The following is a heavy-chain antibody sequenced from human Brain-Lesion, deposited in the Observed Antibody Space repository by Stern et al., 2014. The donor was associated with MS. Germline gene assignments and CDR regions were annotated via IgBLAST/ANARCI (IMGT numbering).Heavy chain of an antibody. CDR3: ARGRVVPGFQYYATDV. Sequence: VQLLESVPGLVKPSQTLSLSCTVSGGSISSGGYYWSWIRQPAGKGLEWIGRIFNSGSTSYNPSPRSGVPISIDTSKNQFSRRLNPMTAADTAVYYCARGRVVPGFQYYATDVWGQGTTVIVSS. J-gene: IGHJ6*02. V-gene: IGHV4-61*02. D-gene: IGHD2-2*01. CDR1: GGSISSGGYY. CDR2: IFNSGST.